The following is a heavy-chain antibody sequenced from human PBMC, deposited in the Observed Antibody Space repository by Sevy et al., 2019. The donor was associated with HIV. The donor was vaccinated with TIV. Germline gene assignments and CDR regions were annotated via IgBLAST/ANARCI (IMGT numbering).Heavy chain of an antibody. CDR1: GFTFSTYA. V-gene: IGHV3-23*01. Sequence: GGSLRLSCAASGFTFSTYAMNWVRQAPGKGLEWVSATSGRGGMTYYADSVKGRFTISRDNSKNTLYLQMNCLRAEDTAVYYCAREGDQQPFDYWGQGTLVTVSS. J-gene: IGHJ4*02. D-gene: IGHD6-13*01. CDR3: AREGDQQPFDY. CDR2: TSGRGGMT.